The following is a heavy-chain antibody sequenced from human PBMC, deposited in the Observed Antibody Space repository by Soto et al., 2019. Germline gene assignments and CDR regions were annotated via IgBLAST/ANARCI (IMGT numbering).Heavy chain of an antibody. V-gene: IGHV3-73*02. J-gene: IGHJ4*02. CDR3: TRPYESGYY. D-gene: IGHD5-12*01. Sequence: EVQLVESGGDLVQPGGSLKLSCAASGFTFSASSMHWVRQASGKGLEWLGRIRSKANSYATAYAASVTGRFTISRDDSTNTAFLQMNSLRTEDTAVYYCTRPYESGYYWGQGPLVTVSS. CDR1: GFTFSASS. CDR2: IRSKANSYAT.